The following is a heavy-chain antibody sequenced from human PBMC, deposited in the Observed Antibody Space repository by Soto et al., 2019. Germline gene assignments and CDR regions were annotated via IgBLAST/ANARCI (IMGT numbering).Heavy chain of an antibody. Sequence: EVQLVESGGGLVQPGGSLRLSCAAYGFTFSDFWMNWVRQAPGKGLEWVAKLRPDGGDEDYVDSVKGRFTISRDNAGNSLHLQMNNLRAEDTAVYYCVRPAGTGRLGAFDIWGQGTMVTVSS. D-gene: IGHD6-19*01. CDR2: LRPDGGDE. CDR1: GFTFSDFW. J-gene: IGHJ3*02. CDR3: VRPAGTGRLGAFDI. V-gene: IGHV3-7*05.